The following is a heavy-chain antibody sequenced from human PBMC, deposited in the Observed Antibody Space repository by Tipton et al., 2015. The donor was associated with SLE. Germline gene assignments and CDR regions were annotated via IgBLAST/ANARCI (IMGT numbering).Heavy chain of an antibody. D-gene: IGHD3-9*01. CDR2: INHSGAT. CDR1: GGSFSGYY. Sequence: TLSLTCTVYGGSFSGYYWSWIRQPPGKGLEWIGEINHSGATNYNPSLKSRVTISVDTSRNQFSLKVNSVTAADTAVYYCARGLYDIVTVYLLWVYFDCWGQGPLVTVSS. CDR3: ARGLYDIVTVYLLWVYFDC. V-gene: IGHV4-34*01. J-gene: IGHJ4*02.